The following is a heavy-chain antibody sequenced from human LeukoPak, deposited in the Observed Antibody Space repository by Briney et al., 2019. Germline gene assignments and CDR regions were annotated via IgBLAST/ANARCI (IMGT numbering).Heavy chain of an antibody. D-gene: IGHD3-10*01. V-gene: IGHV3-23*01. CDR1: GFTFSSYW. J-gene: IGHJ4*02. Sequence: GGSLRLSCAASGFTFSSYWMHWVRQAPGKGLVWVSAISGSGGSTYYADSVKGRFTISRDNSKNTLYLQMNSLRAEDTAVYYCAKDSDYYGSGALDYWGQGTLVTVSS. CDR2: ISGSGGST. CDR3: AKDSDYYGSGALDY.